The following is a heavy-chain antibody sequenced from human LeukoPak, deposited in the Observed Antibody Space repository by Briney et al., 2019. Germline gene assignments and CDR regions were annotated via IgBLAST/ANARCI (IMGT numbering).Heavy chain of an antibody. J-gene: IGHJ3*02. CDR1: GGSISSGDYY. D-gene: IGHD4-11*01. CDR2: IYYSGST. Sequence: KTSETLSLTCTVSGGSISSGDYYWSWIRQPPGKGLEWIGYIYYSGSTYYNPSLKSRVTISVDTSKNQFSLKLSSVTAADTAVYYCASSTSLDAFDIWGQGTMVTVSS. V-gene: IGHV4-30-4*01. CDR3: ASSTSLDAFDI.